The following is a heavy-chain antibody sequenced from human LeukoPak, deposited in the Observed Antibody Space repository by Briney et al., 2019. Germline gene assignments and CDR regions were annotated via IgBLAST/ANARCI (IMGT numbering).Heavy chain of an antibody. J-gene: IGHJ4*02. V-gene: IGHV3-23*01. CDR1: GFTFSNYA. D-gene: IGHD2-15*01. CDR2: ISGSDDRT. Sequence: GGSLRLSCAASGFTFSNYAMSWVRQAPGKGLEWVSVISGSDDRTYYADSVKGRFTTSRDNSKNTVYLQMNSLRAEDTAVYYCARGRGGDWGQGTLVTVSS. CDR3: ARGRGGD.